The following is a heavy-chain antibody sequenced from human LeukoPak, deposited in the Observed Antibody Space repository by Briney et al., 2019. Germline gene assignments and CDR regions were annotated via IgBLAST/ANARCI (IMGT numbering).Heavy chain of an antibody. D-gene: IGHD3-22*01. CDR2: INHSGST. V-gene: IGHV4-34*01. Sequence: SETLSLTCAVFGGSFSDYYWAWIRQPPGKGLEWIGEINHSGSTNYNPSLNSRVSMSIDRSENQFSLRLTSVTAADTAVYYCARWGSGFKAYFDYWGQGTLVTVSS. CDR3: ARWGSGFKAYFDY. CDR1: GGSFSDYY. J-gene: IGHJ4*02.